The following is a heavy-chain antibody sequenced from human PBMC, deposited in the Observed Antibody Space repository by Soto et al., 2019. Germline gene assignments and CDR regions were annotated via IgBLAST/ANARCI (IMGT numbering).Heavy chain of an antibody. Sequence: ASVKVSCKASGDTFTDYYIHWVRQAPGQGLEWMGTINPSGGHTTYAQHFLGRVTMTRDTSTSTLYMELTSLTSDDTAIYYCARGGHVVVVTAALDYWGQGTLVTVSS. CDR2: INPSGGHT. J-gene: IGHJ4*02. CDR1: GDTFTDYY. V-gene: IGHV1-46*01. D-gene: IGHD2-21*02. CDR3: ARGGHVVVVTAALDY.